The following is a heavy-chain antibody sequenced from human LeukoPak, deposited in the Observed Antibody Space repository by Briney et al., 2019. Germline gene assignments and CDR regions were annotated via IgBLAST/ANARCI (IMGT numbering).Heavy chain of an antibody. CDR1: GFTFSNYA. CDR2: IQYDGSNK. V-gene: IGHV3-30*02. J-gene: IGHJ6*03. D-gene: IGHD6-6*01. Sequence: GGSLRLSCAVSGFTFSNYAIHWVRQAPGKGLEWVAFIQYDGSNKYYADSVKGRFAISRDNYKNTLYLQMNSLRAEDTALYYCAKVERVQYYFYYIDVWGKGTSVTVSS. CDR3: AKVERVQYYFYYIDV.